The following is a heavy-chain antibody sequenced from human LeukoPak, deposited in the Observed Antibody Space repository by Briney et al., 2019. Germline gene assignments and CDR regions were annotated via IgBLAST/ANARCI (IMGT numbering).Heavy chain of an antibody. CDR2: IYSGGNT. CDR1: GFTFSNTY. CDR3: ARGGSVGSYYYFDY. D-gene: IGHD1-26*01. V-gene: IGHV3-53*01. J-gene: IGHJ4*02. Sequence: GGSLRLSCAASGFTFSNTYMTWVRQAPGKGLEWVSVIYSGGNTYYADSVKGRFTTSRDNSKNTLFLQMNSLRAEDTAVYFCARGGSVGSYYYFDYWGQGTLVTVSS.